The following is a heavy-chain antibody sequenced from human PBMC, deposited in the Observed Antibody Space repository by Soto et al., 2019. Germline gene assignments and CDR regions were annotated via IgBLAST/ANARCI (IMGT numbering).Heavy chain of an antibody. D-gene: IGHD5-18*01. Sequence: QVQLVESGGGVVQPGRSLRLSCAASGFTFSSYAMHWVRQAPGKGLEWVAVISYDGSNKYYADSVKGRFTISRDNSKNTLYLQMNSLRAEDTAVYYCARDFADTAMQAIDYWGQGTLVTVSS. J-gene: IGHJ4*02. CDR2: ISYDGSNK. V-gene: IGHV3-30-3*01. CDR3: ARDFADTAMQAIDY. CDR1: GFTFSSYA.